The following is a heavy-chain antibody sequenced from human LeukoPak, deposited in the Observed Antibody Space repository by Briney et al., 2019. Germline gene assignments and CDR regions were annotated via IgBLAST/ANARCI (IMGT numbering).Heavy chain of an antibody. Sequence: PSETLSLTCTVSGGSISSYYWSWIRQPPGKGLEWIGYIYYSGSTNYNPSLKSRVTISVDTSKNQFSLKLSSVTAADTAVYYCAKGGLRFLEWLVRYWGQGTLVTVSS. V-gene: IGHV4-59*01. CDR1: GGSISSYY. D-gene: IGHD3-3*01. J-gene: IGHJ4*02. CDR3: AKGGLRFLEWLVRY. CDR2: IYYSGST.